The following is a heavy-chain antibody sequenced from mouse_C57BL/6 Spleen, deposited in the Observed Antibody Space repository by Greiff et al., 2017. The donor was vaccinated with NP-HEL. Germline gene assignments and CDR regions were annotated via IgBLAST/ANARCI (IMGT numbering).Heavy chain of an antibody. Sequence: QVQLQQSGPELVKPGASVKISCKASGYAFSSSWMNWVKQRPGKGLEWIGRIYPGDGDTNYNGKFKGKATLTADKSSSTAYMQLSSLTSEDSAVYFCARRGYGSIYFDYWGQGTTLTVSS. CDR2: IYPGDGDT. D-gene: IGHD1-1*01. V-gene: IGHV1-82*01. J-gene: IGHJ2*01. CDR1: GYAFSSSW. CDR3: ARRGYGSIYFDY.